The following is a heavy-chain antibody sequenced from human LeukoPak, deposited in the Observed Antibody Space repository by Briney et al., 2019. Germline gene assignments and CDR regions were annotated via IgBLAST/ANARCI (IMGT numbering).Heavy chain of an antibody. Sequence: TGGSLRLSCAASGFTFSSYAMSWIRQPPGKGLEWIGETNHSGSTNYNPSLKSRVTISVDTSKNQFSLKLSSVTAADTAVYYCARLWPAASIDYWGQGTLVTVSS. J-gene: IGHJ4*02. CDR2: TNHSGST. D-gene: IGHD2-2*01. V-gene: IGHV4-34*01. CDR1: GFTFSSYA. CDR3: ARLWPAASIDY.